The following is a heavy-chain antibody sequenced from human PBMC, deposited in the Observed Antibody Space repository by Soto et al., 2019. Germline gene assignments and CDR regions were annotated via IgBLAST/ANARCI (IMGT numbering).Heavy chain of an antibody. CDR1: GFPFSDHY. J-gene: IGHJ4*02. Sequence: GGSLRLSCAASGFPFSDHYMDWVRQAPGKGLEWVSRTRNKANSYTTEYAASVKGRFTISRDDSKNSLYLQMNSLKTEDTAVYYCARGSGYRNRLDYWGQGTLVTVSS. D-gene: IGHD3-3*01. CDR2: TRNKANSYTT. CDR3: ARGSGYRNRLDY. V-gene: IGHV3-72*01.